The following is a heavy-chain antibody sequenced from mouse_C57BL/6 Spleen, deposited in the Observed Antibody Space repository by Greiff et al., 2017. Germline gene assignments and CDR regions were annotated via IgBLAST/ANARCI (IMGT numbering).Heavy chain of an antibody. CDR3: ATASSYWYFDV. V-gene: IGHV3-1*01. Sequence: EVKVIESGPGMVKPSQSLSLTCTVTGYSITSGYDWHWIRHFPGNKLEWMGYISYSGSTNYNPSLKSRISITHDTSKNHFFLTLNSVTTEDTATYYCATASSYWYFDVWGTGTTVTVSS. CDR2: ISYSGST. D-gene: IGHD1-1*01. J-gene: IGHJ1*03. CDR1: GYSITSGYD.